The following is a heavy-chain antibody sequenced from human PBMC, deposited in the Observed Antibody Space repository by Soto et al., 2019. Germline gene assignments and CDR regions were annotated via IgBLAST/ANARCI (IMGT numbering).Heavy chain of an antibody. CDR2: IIPIFGTA. Sequence: QVQLVQSGAEVKKPGSSVKVSCKASGGTFSSYAISWVRQAPGQGLEWMGGIIPIFGTANYAQKFQGRVTITADESTSTAYMELSSLRSEDTAVYYCASGARGIVLVPAAIDWFDPWGQGTLVTVSS. V-gene: IGHV1-69*12. D-gene: IGHD2-2*01. CDR1: GGTFSSYA. J-gene: IGHJ5*02. CDR3: ASGARGIVLVPAAIDWFDP.